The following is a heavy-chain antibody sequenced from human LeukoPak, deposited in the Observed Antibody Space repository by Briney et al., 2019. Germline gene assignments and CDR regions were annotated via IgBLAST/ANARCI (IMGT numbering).Heavy chain of an antibody. CDR1: GGSFSGYY. CDR3: ASRAA. J-gene: IGHJ4*02. CDR2: INHSGST. D-gene: IGHD6-13*01. V-gene: IGHV4-34*01. Sequence: PSETLSLTCTVYGGSFSGYYWSWIRQPPGKGLEWIGEINHSGSTNYNPSLKSRVTISVDTSKNQFSLKLSSVTAADTAVYYCASRAAWGQGTLVTVSS.